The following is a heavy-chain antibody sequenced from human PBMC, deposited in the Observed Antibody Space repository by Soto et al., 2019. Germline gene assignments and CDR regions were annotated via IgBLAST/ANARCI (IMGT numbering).Heavy chain of an antibody. CDR2: ISGSGGST. J-gene: IGHJ4*02. CDR1: GFTFSSYA. CDR3: AKEDTAMDPGLHYFDY. V-gene: IGHV3-23*01. Sequence: PGGALRLSCAASGFTFSSYAMSWVRQAPGKGLEWVSAISGSGGSTYYADSVKGRFTISRDNSKNTLYLQMNSLRAEDTAVYYCAKEDTAMDPGLHYFDYWGQGTLVNVSS. D-gene: IGHD5-18*01.